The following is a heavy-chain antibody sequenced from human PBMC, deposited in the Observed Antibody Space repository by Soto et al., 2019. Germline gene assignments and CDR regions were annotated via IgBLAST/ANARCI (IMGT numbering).Heavy chain of an antibody. V-gene: IGHV3-21*01. CDR3: ARDPRDSSGYNSYGMDV. D-gene: IGHD3-22*01. Sequence: EVQLVESGGGLVKPGGSLRLSCAASGINFTRYYMNWVRQAPGKGLEWVSSISGRSSYIYYADSVRGRFTISRDNAKNSLYLQMNRLRAEDTAVYYCARDPRDSSGYNSYGMDVWGQRTTVTVSS. J-gene: IGHJ6*02. CDR2: ISGRSSYI. CDR1: GINFTRYY.